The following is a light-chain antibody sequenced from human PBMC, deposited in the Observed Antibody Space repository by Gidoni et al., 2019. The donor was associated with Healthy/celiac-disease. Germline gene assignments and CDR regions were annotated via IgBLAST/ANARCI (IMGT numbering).Light chain of an antibody. CDR3: QQYDNLPYT. CDR2: DAS. J-gene: IGKJ2*01. V-gene: IGKV1-33*01. Sequence: DIQMTQSPSSLSASVVDRVTITCQASQDISNYLNWYQQKPGKAPKLLIYDASNLETGVPSRCSGSGSGTDFTFTISRLQPEDIATYYCQQYDNLPYTFGQGTKLEIK. CDR1: QDISNY.